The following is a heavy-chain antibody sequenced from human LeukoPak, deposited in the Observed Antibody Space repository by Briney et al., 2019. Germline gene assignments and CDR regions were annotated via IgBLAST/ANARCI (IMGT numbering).Heavy chain of an antibody. CDR3: ARVRIGETSYDASDV. CDR2: IYITGST. V-gene: IGHV4-59*13. Sequence: KPSETLSLTCTVSGGSISSYYWTWIRQPPGKGLEWIGDIYITGSTNYNPYLKRRVTMSVDTSKNQFSLRLSSVTAADTAVYYCARVRIGETSYDASDVWGLGTMVNGSS. J-gene: IGHJ3*01. D-gene: IGHD1-26*01. CDR1: GGSISSYY.